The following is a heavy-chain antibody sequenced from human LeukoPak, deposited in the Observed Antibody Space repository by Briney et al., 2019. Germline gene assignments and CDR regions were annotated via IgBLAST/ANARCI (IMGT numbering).Heavy chain of an antibody. Sequence: GGSLRLSCAASGFTFSSYAMHWVRQAPGKGLEWVAVISYDGSNKYYADSVQGRFTISRDNAENSLYLQMNSLRAEDTAVYYCASLWFDPWGQGTLVTVSS. V-gene: IGHV3-30-3*01. J-gene: IGHJ5*02. CDR3: ASLWFDP. CDR1: GFTFSSYA. CDR2: ISYDGSNK.